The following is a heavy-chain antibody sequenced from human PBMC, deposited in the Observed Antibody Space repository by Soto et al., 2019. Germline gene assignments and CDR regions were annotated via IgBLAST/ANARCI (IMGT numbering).Heavy chain of an antibody. CDR1: GFTFSSYA. D-gene: IGHD6-19*01. CDR2: ISASGGST. CDR3: ARYQGTGWQDAFDI. V-gene: IGHV3-23*01. J-gene: IGHJ3*02. Sequence: GGSLRLSCVASGFTFSSYAMSWVRQAPGKGLERVSPISASGGSTDYADSVRGRFTISRDNSKNTLYLQMNSLRVEDTAVYYCARYQGTGWQDAFDIWGQGTMVTVSS.